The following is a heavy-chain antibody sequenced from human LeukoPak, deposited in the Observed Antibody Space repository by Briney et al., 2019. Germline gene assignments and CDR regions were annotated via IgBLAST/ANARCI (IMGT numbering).Heavy chain of an antibody. CDR2: IYYSGST. J-gene: IGHJ3*02. CDR3: ASWGWGDIVVVPAATDAFDI. CDR1: GGSISSSSYY. V-gene: IGHV4-39*01. Sequence: SEALSLTCTVSGGSISSSSYYWGWIRQPPGKGLEWIGSIYYSGSTYYNPSLKSRVTISVDTSKNQFSMKLSSVTAADTAVYYCASWGWGDIVVVPAATDAFDIWGQGTMVTVSS. D-gene: IGHD2-2*01.